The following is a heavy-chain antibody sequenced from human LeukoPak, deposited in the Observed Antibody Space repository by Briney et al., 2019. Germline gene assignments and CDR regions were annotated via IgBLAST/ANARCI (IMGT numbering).Heavy chain of an antibody. V-gene: IGHV3-21*01. D-gene: IGHD1-1*01. J-gene: IGHJ4*02. CDR3: ARDTLERRRAGLGD. CDR1: GFTFSSYS. Sequence: GGSLRLSCAASGFTFSSYSMNWVRQAPGKGLEWVSSISSSSSYIYYADSVKGRFTISRDNAKNSLYLQMNSLRAEDTAVYYRARDTLERRRAGLGDWGQGTLGTVSS. CDR2: ISSSSSYI.